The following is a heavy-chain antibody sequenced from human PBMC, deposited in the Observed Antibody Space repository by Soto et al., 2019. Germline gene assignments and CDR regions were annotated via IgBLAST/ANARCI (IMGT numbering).Heavy chain of an antibody. J-gene: IGHJ6*02. Sequence: QVQLVQSGAEVKKPGSSVKVSCKASGGTFSSYAISWVRQAPGQGLEWMGGIIPIFGTANYAQKFQGRVTITADKSTSTAYMELSSVRSEDTAVYYCASALPLDIVVVVAATPYYYGMDVWGQGTTVTVSS. D-gene: IGHD2-15*01. V-gene: IGHV1-69*06. CDR2: IIPIFGTA. CDR1: GGTFSSYA. CDR3: ASALPLDIVVVVAATPYYYGMDV.